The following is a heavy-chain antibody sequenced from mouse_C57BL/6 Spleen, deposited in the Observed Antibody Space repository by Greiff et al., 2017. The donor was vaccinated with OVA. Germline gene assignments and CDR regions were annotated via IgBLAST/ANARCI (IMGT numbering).Heavy chain of an antibody. J-gene: IGHJ4*01. D-gene: IGHD1-1*01. CDR1: GYTFTSYW. CDR3: ARPGGSSFYYAMDY. Sequence: QVQLQQSGAELVKPGASVTMSCKASGYTFTSYWITWVKQRPGQGLEWIGDIYPGSGSTNYNEKFKSKATLTVDTSSSTAYMQLSSLTSEDSAVYYCARPGGSSFYYAMDYWGQGTSVTVSS. V-gene: IGHV1-55*01. CDR2: IYPGSGST.